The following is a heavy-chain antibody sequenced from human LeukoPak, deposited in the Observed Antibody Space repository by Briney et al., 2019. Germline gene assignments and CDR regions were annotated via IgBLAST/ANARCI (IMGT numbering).Heavy chain of an antibody. CDR1: GFTFSSYG. CDR2: ISYDGSNK. Sequence: GGSLRLSCAASGFTFSSYGMHWVREAPGKGLEGGAVISYDGSNKYYADSVKGRFTISRDNSKNTLYLQMNSLRAEDTAVYYCAKDFRRQYSSSWYFCGMDVWGQGTTVTVSS. J-gene: IGHJ6*02. CDR3: AKDFRRQYSSSWYFCGMDV. V-gene: IGHV3-30*18. D-gene: IGHD6-13*01.